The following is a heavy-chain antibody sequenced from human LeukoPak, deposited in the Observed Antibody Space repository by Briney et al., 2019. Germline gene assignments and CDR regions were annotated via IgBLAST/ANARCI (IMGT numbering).Heavy chain of an antibody. V-gene: IGHV4-34*01. Sequence: NPSETLSLTCAVYGGSFSGYYWSWIRQPPGKGLEWIGEINHSGSTNYNPSLKSRVTISVDTSKNQFSLKLSSVTAADTAAYYCARGRHSSSWYGGSYFDYWGQGTLVTVSS. CDR3: ARGRHSSSWYGGSYFDY. J-gene: IGHJ4*02. CDR1: GGSFSGYY. CDR2: INHSGST. D-gene: IGHD6-13*01.